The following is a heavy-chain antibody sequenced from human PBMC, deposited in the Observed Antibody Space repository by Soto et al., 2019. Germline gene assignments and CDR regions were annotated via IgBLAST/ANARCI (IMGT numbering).Heavy chain of an antibody. J-gene: IGHJ4*02. D-gene: IGHD3-9*01. CDR3: ARDQPDYDILTSVLDSGGYYFDY. CDR1: GGTFSSYT. V-gene: IGHV1-69*04. Sequence: SVKVSCKASGGTFSSYTISWVRQAPGQGPEWMGRIIAILGIANYAQKFQGRVTITADKSTSTAYMELSSLRSEDTAVYYCARDQPDYDILTSVLDSGGYYFDYWGQGTLVTVSS. CDR2: IIAILGIA.